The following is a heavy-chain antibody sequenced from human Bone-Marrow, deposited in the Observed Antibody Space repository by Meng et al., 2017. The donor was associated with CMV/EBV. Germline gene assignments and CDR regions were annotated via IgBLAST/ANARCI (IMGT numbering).Heavy chain of an antibody. V-gene: IGHV3-21*01. CDR2: ISSSNTYI. D-gene: IGHD4-17*01. Sequence: GESLMISCAASGFTFSSYTMNWVRQAPGKGLEWVSSISSSNTYIFYADSLKGRFTISRDNAKNSLYLQMNSLRAEDTAVYYGARGLPTTVTSLGGGYWGQGTLVTVSS. J-gene: IGHJ4*02. CDR3: ARGLPTTVTSLGGGY. CDR1: GFTFSSYT.